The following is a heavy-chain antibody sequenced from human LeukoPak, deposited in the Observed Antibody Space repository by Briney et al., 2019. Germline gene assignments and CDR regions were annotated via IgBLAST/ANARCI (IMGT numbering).Heavy chain of an antibody. Sequence: GGSLRLSCAASGFTFSSYSMNWVRQAPGKGLEWVSYISSSSSTIYYADSVKGRFTISRDNAKNSLYLQMNSLRAEDTAVYYCARRDSGLTLDYWGQGTLVTVSS. CDR1: GFTFSSYS. J-gene: IGHJ4*02. CDR2: ISSSSSTI. CDR3: ARRDSGLTLDY. V-gene: IGHV3-48*04. D-gene: IGHD3-10*01.